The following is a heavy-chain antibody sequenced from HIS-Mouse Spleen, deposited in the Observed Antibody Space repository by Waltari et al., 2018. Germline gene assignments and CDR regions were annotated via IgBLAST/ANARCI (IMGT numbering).Heavy chain of an antibody. Sequence: QVQLQESGPGLVKPSQTLSLTCTVSGGSISSGGYSWSWIRQHPGKGLEWIGYIYYSGSTYYNPSLKSRVTISVDTSKNQFSLKLSSVTAADTAVYYCARSITMVRGVMTDYWGQGTLVTVSS. J-gene: IGHJ4*02. CDR1: GGSISSGGYS. D-gene: IGHD3-10*01. CDR3: ARSITMVRGVMTDY. CDR2: IYYSGST. V-gene: IGHV4-31*03.